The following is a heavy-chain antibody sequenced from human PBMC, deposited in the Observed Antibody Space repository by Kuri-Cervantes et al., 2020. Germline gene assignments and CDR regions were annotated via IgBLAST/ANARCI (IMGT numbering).Heavy chain of an antibody. CDR2: INPSGGST. D-gene: IGHD6-13*01. CDR1: GYTFTSYY. J-gene: IGHJ6*02. V-gene: IGHV1-46*01. CDR3: ARDQGDEGSTTYYYYGMDV. Sequence: ASVKVSCKASGYTFTSYYMHWVRQVPGQGLEWMGIINPSGGSTSYAQKFQGRVTMTRDTSTSTVYMELSSLRSEDTAVYYCARDQGDEGSTTYYYYGMDVWGQGTTVTVSS.